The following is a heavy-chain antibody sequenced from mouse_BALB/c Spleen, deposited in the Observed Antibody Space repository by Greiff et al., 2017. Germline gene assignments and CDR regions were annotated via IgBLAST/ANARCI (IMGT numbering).Heavy chain of an antibody. CDR3: ARGLLRDYFDY. J-gene: IGHJ2*01. V-gene: IGHV5-17*02. CDR1: GFTFSSFG. Sequence: EVQLVESGGGLVQPGGSRKLSCAASGFTFSSFGMHWVRQAPEKGLEWVAYISSGSSTIYYADTVKGRFTISRDNPKNTLFLQMTSLRSEDTAMYYCARGLLRDYFDYWGQGTTLTVSS. CDR2: ISSGSSTI. D-gene: IGHD1-1*01.